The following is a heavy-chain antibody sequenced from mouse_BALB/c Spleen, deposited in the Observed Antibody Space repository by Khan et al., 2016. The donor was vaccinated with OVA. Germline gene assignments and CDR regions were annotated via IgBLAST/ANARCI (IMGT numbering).Heavy chain of an antibody. V-gene: IGHV9-3-1*01. CDR2: INTYTGEP. J-gene: IGHJ4*01. CDR1: GHTFTKYG. D-gene: IGHD2-10*01. CDR3: RRPPYFSYVLDN. Sequence: QIQLVQSGPELKKPGETVKISCKASGHTFTKYGMNWVKQAPGKGLKWMGWINTYTGEPTYADDFNGRFAFSLETSASTAYLQINNLKNEYTAAYFCRRPPYFSYVLDNWGQGTSVTVSS.